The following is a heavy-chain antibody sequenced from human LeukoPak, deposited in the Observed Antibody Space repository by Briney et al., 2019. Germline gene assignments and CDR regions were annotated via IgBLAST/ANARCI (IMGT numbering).Heavy chain of an antibody. V-gene: IGHV3-74*01. Sequence: GGSLRLPCAASGFTFSSYWMHWVRQAPGKGLGWVSRINSDGSSTSYADSVKGRFTISRDNAKNTLYRQMNSLRAEDTAVYYCARDWEQQLVFLDYWGQGTLVTVSS. J-gene: IGHJ4*02. CDR2: INSDGSST. CDR1: GFTFSSYW. CDR3: ARDWEQQLVFLDY. D-gene: IGHD6-13*01.